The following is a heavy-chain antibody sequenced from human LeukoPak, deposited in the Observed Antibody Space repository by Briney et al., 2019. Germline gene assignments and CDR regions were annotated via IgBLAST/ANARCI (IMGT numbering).Heavy chain of an antibody. J-gene: IGHJ4*02. V-gene: IGHV3-74*03. CDR3: ARVSFCPRCHFDY. D-gene: IGHD2/OR15-2a*01. Sequence: PGGSLRLSCAASGFTFSNAWMSWVRHAPGKGLVWVARISPDGSSALSADSVRGRFTISRDNADNTLYLQLNSLRAEDTAVYYCARVSFCPRCHFDYWGQGTLVTVSS. CDR2: ISPDGSSA. CDR1: GFTFSNAW.